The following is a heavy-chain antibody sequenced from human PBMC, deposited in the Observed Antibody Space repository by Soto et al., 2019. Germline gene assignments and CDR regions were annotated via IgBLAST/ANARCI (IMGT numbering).Heavy chain of an antibody. CDR1: GYTFTGYY. D-gene: IGHD3-16*02. V-gene: IGHV1-2*02. CDR3: ARDRDMITFGGVISPNDAFDI. Sequence: QVQLVRSGAEVKKPGASVKVSCKASGYTFTGYYMHWVRQAPGQGLEWMGWINPNSGGTNYAQKFQGRVTMTRDTSISTAYMELSRLRSDDTAVYYCARDRDMITFGGVISPNDAFDIWGQGTMVTVSS. CDR2: INPNSGGT. J-gene: IGHJ3*02.